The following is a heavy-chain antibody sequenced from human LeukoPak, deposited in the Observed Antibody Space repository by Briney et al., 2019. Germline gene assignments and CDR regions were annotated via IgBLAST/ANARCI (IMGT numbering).Heavy chain of an antibody. CDR2: IHYSGTT. Sequence: SETLSLTCTVSGGSISSTYFWAWIRQPPGKGLEWIATIHYSGTTYYKPSLTSRVTISVDTSANQFSLKLTSVTAADTAVYFCARLGYCSGGSCQHDFWGQGTLVTVSS. CDR3: ARLGYCSGGSCQHDF. J-gene: IGHJ4*02. V-gene: IGHV4-39*01. CDR1: GGSISSTYF. D-gene: IGHD2-15*01.